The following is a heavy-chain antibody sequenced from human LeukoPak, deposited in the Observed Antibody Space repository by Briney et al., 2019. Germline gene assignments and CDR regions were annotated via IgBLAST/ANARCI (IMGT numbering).Heavy chain of an antibody. J-gene: IGHJ4*02. CDR1: GFTFSNAW. CDR2: IKSKTDGGTT. D-gene: IGHD3-10*01. Sequence: GGSLRLSCAASGFTFSNAWMSWVRQAPGKGLEWVGRIKSKTDGGTTDYAAPVKGRFTISRDDSKNTLYLQMNSLKTEDTAVYYCNTERLWFGEDYFDYWGQGTLVTVSS. V-gene: IGHV3-15*01. CDR3: NTERLWFGEDYFDY.